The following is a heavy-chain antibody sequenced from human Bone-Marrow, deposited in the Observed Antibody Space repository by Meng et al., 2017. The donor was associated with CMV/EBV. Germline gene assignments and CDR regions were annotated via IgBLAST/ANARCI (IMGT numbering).Heavy chain of an antibody. V-gene: IGHV3-23*01. Sequence: EVQLLESGGGWVQPGGSLRLSCAASGFTFSSYAMSWVRQAPGKGLEWVSAISGSGGSTYYADSVKGRFTISRDNSKNTLYLQMNSLRAEDTAVYYCAKDQAVVTVTAPVWFDLWGRGTLVTVSS. D-gene: IGHD4-17*01. J-gene: IGHJ2*01. CDR1: GFTFSSYA. CDR3: AKDQAVVTVTAPVWFDL. CDR2: ISGSGGST.